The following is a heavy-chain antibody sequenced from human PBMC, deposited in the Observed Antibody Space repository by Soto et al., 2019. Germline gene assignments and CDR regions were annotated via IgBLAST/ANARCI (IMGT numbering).Heavy chain of an antibody. CDR3: AREVGPTDIVLMVYAIHLNYYYYGMDV. D-gene: IGHD2-8*01. Sequence: GSLVIACAASGFTFSSYWMSWVRQAPGKGLEWVANIKQDGSEKYYVDSVKGRFTISRDNAKNSLYLQMNSLRAEDTAVYYCAREVGPTDIVLMVYAIHLNYYYYGMDVWGQGTTVTVSS. J-gene: IGHJ6*02. V-gene: IGHV3-7*03. CDR2: IKQDGSEK. CDR1: GFTFSSYW.